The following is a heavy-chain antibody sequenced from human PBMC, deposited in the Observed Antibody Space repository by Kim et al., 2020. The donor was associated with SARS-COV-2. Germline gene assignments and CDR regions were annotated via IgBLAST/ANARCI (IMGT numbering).Heavy chain of an antibody. D-gene: IGHD1-26*01. CDR1: GFTFSSYW. J-gene: IGHJ3*02. CDR2: INSDGSST. V-gene: IGHV3-74*01. Sequence: GGSLRLSCAASGFTFSSYWMHWVRQAPGKGLVWVSRINSDGSSTSYADSVKGRFTISRDNAKNTLYLQMNSLRAEDTAVYYCARAPYSGSYYDAFDIWGQGTMVTVSS. CDR3: ARAPYSGSYYDAFDI.